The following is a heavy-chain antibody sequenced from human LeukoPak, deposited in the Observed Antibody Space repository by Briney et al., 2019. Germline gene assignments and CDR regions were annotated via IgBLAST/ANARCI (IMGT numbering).Heavy chain of an antibody. V-gene: IGHV3-30-3*01. CDR3: ARSPTYYYMDV. CDR2: ISYDGINK. Sequence: GESLRLSCEASGFTFSNYVIHWVRQAPGKGLEWLAVISYDGINKYYADSVKGRFNISRDQSKTTVDLQMDSLGGADTAVYYCARSPTYYYMDVWGKGTTVTVSS. J-gene: IGHJ6*03. CDR1: GFTFSNYV.